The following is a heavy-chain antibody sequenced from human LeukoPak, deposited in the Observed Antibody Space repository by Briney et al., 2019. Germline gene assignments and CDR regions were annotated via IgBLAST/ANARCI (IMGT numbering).Heavy chain of an antibody. CDR2: ISYDGSNK. CDR1: GFTFSSYA. D-gene: IGHD4-23*01. V-gene: IGHV3-30-3*01. CDR3: ARALNGGIDY. J-gene: IGHJ4*02. Sequence: GGSLRLSCAASGFTFSSYAMHWVRQAPGKGLEWVAVISYDGSNKYYADSVKGRFTISRDNSKNTLYLQMNSLRAEDTAVYYCARALNGGIDYWGQGTLVTVSS.